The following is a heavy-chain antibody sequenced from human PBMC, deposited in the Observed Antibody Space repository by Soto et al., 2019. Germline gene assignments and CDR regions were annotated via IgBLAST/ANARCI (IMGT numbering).Heavy chain of an antibody. CDR3: AREAQTTSRNIVILKAFDI. Sequence: GGSLRLSCAASGFTVSSNYMSWVRQAPGKGLEWVSVIYSGGSTYYADSVKGRFTISRDNSKNTLYLQMNSLRAEDTAVYYCAREAQTTSRNIVILKAFDIWGQGTMVTVSS. CDR1: GFTVSSNY. J-gene: IGHJ3*02. D-gene: IGHD3-16*02. V-gene: IGHV3-66*01. CDR2: IYSGGST.